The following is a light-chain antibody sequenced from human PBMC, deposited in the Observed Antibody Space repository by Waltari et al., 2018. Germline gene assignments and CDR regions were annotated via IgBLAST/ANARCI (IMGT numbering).Light chain of an antibody. CDR2: HAS. CDR1: QSVDAY. CDR3: QQRSSWTPHT. V-gene: IGKV3-11*01. Sequence: EVVLTQSPATLSLSPGETATLSCRASQSVDAYLAWYQQKPGQAPRLLIYHASNRATGIPARFRGSGSGTDFTLTISSLEAEDSAVYYCQQRSSWTPHTFGQGARLEIK. J-gene: IGKJ2*01.